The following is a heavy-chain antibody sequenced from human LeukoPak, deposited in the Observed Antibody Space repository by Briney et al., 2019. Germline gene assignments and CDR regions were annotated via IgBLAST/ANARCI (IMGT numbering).Heavy chain of an antibody. J-gene: IGHJ5*01. Sequence: PGGSLRLSCAASGFTFSSYSISWVRQAPGKGLEWVSYISTSSAVMYHADSVKGRFTISRDDARNSVSLQMNSLRADDTAVYYCARDVGYCSGGSCYRWFASWGQGTLVIVPS. V-gene: IGHV3-48*01. D-gene: IGHD2-15*01. CDR2: ISTSSAVM. CDR1: GFTFSSYS. CDR3: ARDVGYCSGGSCYRWFAS.